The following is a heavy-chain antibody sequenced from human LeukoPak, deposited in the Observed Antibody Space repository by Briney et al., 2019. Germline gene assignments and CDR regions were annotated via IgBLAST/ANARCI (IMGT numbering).Heavy chain of an antibody. V-gene: IGHV3-74*01. Sequence: GGSLRLSCAASGFTFSSYWMHWVRQAPGKGLVRVSRINSDGSSTSYADSVKGRFTISRDNAKNTLYLQMNSLRAEDTAVYYCARALVVVTAILSLDDAFDIWGQGTMVTVSS. CDR3: ARALVVVTAILSLDDAFDI. CDR1: GFTFSSYW. J-gene: IGHJ3*02. CDR2: INSDGSST. D-gene: IGHD2-21*02.